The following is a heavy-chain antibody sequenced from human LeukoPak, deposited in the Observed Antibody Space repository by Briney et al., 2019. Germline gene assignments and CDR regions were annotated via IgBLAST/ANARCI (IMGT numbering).Heavy chain of an antibody. CDR1: GGSFSGYY. CDR3: ARGPSVYYDSSGYYPLDY. D-gene: IGHD3-22*01. J-gene: IGHJ4*02. V-gene: IGHV4-34*01. Sequence: SETLSLTCAVYGGSFSGYYWSWIRQPPGKGLEWIGEINHSGSTNYNPSLKSRVTLSVDTSKNQFSLKLSSVTAADTAVYYCARGPSVYYDSSGYYPLDYWGQGTLVTVSS. CDR2: INHSGST.